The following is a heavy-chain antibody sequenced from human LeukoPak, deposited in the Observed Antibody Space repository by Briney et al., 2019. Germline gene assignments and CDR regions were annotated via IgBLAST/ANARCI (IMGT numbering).Heavy chain of an antibody. D-gene: IGHD5-12*01. CDR2: INQDGSKQ. J-gene: IGHJ4*02. CDR1: GFSLSSFQ. Sequence: GGSLRLSCAASGFSLSSFQMNWVRQAPGKGLEWVAHINQDGSKQYYMDSVKARFTISRDNAKNSLSLQMNSLRAEDTAVYYCVRDGGVSGYDLLDYWGQGTLVTVSS. V-gene: IGHV3-7*01. CDR3: VRDGGVSGYDLLDY.